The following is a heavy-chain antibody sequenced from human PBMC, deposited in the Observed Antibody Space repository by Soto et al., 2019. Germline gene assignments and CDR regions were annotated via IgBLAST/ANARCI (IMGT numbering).Heavy chain of an antibody. CDR2: ITGTGVSI. CDR3: AKDSIPYSSSYDLDH. D-gene: IGHD6-6*01. J-gene: IGHJ4*02. CDR1: GFSFSGFA. V-gene: IGHV3-23*01. Sequence: EVQLLESGGGLVQPGGSLRLSCVAYGFSFSGFAMSWVRQAPGKGLVWVSSITGTGVSIYYADSVRGRFTISRDNSKNTLYLQMSSLRAEDTARYYCAKDSIPYSSSYDLDHWGRGALVTVSS.